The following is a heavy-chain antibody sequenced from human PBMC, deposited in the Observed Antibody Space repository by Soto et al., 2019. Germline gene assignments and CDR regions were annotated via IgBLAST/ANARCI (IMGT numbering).Heavy chain of an antibody. CDR2: IWSDGSNK. CDR1: GFTFSSYG. J-gene: IGHJ4*02. D-gene: IGHD3-22*01. V-gene: IGHV3-33*01. Sequence: QVQLVESGGGVVQPGRSLRLSCAASGFTFSSYGMHWVRQAPGKGLEWVAVIWSDGSNKYYADSVKGRFTISRDNSKHTLYLQMTRLRAEDTAVYYCARSDYDSSGYYPLWGQGTLVSVSS. CDR3: ARSDYDSSGYYPL.